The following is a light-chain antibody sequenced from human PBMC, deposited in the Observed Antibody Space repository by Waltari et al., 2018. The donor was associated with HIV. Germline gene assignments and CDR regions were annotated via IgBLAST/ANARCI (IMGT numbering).Light chain of an antibody. CDR1: SSDVGDYNY. V-gene: IGLV2-23*02. Sequence: QSALTQPASVSGSPGQSITISCTGTSSDVGDYNYVSWYQQHPGKAPKPMNYDVNKRPSVVSNRCSGSQSGNTASLTISGLQAEDEADYYCCSYAGSSTVVFGGGTKLTVL. J-gene: IGLJ2*01. CDR3: CSYAGSSTVV. CDR2: DVN.